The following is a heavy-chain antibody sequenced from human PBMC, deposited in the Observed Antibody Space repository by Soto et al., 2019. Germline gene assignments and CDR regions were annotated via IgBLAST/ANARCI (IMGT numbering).Heavy chain of an antibody. CDR3: ARSPGLFDY. CDR2: LVPVFGTA. V-gene: IGHV1-69*06. D-gene: IGHD3-10*01. Sequence: QVQLVQSGAEVKKPGSSVKVSCNASGGTFSSLAISWVRQAPGQGLEWMGGLVPVFGTANYAQKFQDRVTITADKSTSTSYMELSSLRSEDTSVYYCARSPGLFDYWGQGTLVTVSS. CDR1: GGTFSSLA. J-gene: IGHJ4*02.